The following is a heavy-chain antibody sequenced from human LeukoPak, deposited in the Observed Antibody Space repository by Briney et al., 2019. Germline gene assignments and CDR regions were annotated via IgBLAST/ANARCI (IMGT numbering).Heavy chain of an antibody. J-gene: IGHJ4*02. D-gene: IGHD2-15*01. V-gene: IGHV1-24*01. CDR2: FDPEDGEA. Sequence: ASVKASCKVSGYTLTELSMHWVRQAPGKGLEWMGGFDPEDGEAIYAQKFQGRVTMTEDTSTDTAYMELSSLRSEDTAVYYCATDPASLVVVAASWGQGTLVTVSS. CDR1: GYTLTELS. CDR3: ATDPASLVVVAAS.